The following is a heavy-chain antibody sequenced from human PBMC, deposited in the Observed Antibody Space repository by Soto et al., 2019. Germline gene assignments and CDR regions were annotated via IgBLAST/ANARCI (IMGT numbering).Heavy chain of an antibody. J-gene: IGHJ6*02. V-gene: IGHV4-31*03. Sequence: TLSLTCTVSGGSISSGGYYWSWIRQHPGKGLEWIGYIYYSGSTYYNPSLKSRVTISVDTSKNQFSLKLSSVTAADTAVYYCARDLRITYYDFWSGETEYYYGMDVWGQGTTVTVSS. CDR3: ARDLRITYYDFWSGETEYYYGMDV. CDR1: GGSISSGGYY. D-gene: IGHD3-3*01. CDR2: IYYSGST.